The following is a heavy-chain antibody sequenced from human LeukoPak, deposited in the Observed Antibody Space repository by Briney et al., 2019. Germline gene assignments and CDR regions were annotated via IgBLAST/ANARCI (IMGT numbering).Heavy chain of an antibody. Sequence: SETLSLTCTVSGGSISSGSYYWSWIRQPAGKGLEWIGRIYTSGSTNYNPSLKSRVTISVDTSKNQFSLKLSSVTAAGTAAYYCAREAVVFTAFYYYYYMDVWGKGTTVTVSS. D-gene: IGHD6-19*01. V-gene: IGHV4-61*02. J-gene: IGHJ6*03. CDR1: GGSISSGSYY. CDR2: IYTSGST. CDR3: AREAVVFTAFYYYYYMDV.